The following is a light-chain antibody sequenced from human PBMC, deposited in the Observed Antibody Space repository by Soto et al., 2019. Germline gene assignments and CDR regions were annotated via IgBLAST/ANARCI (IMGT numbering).Light chain of an antibody. CDR3: QQSYSTPLT. CDR2: AAS. J-gene: IGKJ4*01. CDR1: QSISNF. V-gene: IGKV1-39*01. Sequence: DIQMTQSPSSLSASVGERVTITCRASQSISNFLNWYQQKPGKAPKLLIYAASSLQSGVPARFSGSGSGTDFTLTISSLQPEDFATYYCQQSYSTPLTFGGGTKVEIK.